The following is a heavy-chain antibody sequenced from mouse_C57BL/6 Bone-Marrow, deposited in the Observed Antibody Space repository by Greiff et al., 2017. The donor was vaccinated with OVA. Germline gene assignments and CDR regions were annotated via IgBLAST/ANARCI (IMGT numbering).Heavy chain of an antibody. CDR1: GFTFSDYG. D-gene: IGHD1-1*01. V-gene: IGHV5-17*01. CDR3: AYYGSSPGWFAY. J-gene: IGHJ3*01. Sequence: EVNVVDSGGGLVKPGGSLKLSCAASGFTFSDYGMHWVRQAPEKGLEWVAYISSGSSTIYYADTVKGRFTISRDNAKNTLFLQMTSLRSEDTAMYYCAYYGSSPGWFAYWGQGTLVTVSA. CDR2: ISSGSSTI.